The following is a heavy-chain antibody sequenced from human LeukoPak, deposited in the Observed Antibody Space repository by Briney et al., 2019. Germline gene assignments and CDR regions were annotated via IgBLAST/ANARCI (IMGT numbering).Heavy chain of an antibody. V-gene: IGHV3-23*01. CDR1: KFTFSNYA. CDR3: AKDRPTVYSSSWLHFLDS. Sequence: GGSLRLSCAASKFTFSNYAMSWVRQAPGKGLEWVSGISGSGGSTYVADSVKGRFTVSRDNSKNTLYLQMNSLRADDTAVYYCAKDRPTVYSSSWLHFLDSWGQGTLVTVSS. D-gene: IGHD6-13*01. J-gene: IGHJ4*02. CDR2: ISGSGGST.